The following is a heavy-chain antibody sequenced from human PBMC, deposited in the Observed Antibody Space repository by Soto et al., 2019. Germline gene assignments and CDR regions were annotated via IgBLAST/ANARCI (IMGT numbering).Heavy chain of an antibody. CDR3: ARGRLERPTKYYYYYYYMDV. J-gene: IGHJ6*03. V-gene: IGHV4-61*05. CDR1: GGSISTSNYH. Sequence: SETLSLTCSVSGGSISTSNYHWGWIRQPPGKGLEWVGHIYYSGSTNYNPSLKSRVTISVDTSKNQFSLKLSSVTAADTAVYYCARGRLERPTKYYYYYYYMDVWGKGTTVTVSS. D-gene: IGHD1-1*01. CDR2: IYYSGST.